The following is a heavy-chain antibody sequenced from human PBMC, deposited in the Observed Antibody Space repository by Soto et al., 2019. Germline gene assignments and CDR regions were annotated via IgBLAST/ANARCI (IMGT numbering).Heavy chain of an antibody. D-gene: IGHD6-19*01. CDR2: ISGSGSST. CDR1: GFTFSSYA. V-gene: IGHV3-23*01. J-gene: IGHJ1*01. CDR3: AKDHSSGWYLAGEYFQH. Sequence: EVQLLESGGGLVQPGGSLRLSCAASGFTFSSYAMSWVRQAPGKGLEWVSAISGSGSSTYYADSVKGRFTISRDNSKNTLYLQMNSLRAEDTAVYYCAKDHSSGWYLAGEYFQHWGQGTLVTVSS.